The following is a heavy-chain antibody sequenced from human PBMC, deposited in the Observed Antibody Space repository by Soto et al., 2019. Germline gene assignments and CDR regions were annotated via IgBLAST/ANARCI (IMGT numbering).Heavy chain of an antibody. J-gene: IGHJ4*02. D-gene: IGHD3-22*01. Sequence: GGSLRLSCAASGFTFSSYAMHWVRQAPGKGLEWVAVISYDGSNKYHADSVKGRFTISRDNSKNTLYLQMNSLRAEDTAVYYCAINTYDSSGYYSGWGQGTLVTVSS. CDR2: ISYDGSNK. V-gene: IGHV3-30-3*01. CDR1: GFTFSSYA. CDR3: AINTYDSSGYYSG.